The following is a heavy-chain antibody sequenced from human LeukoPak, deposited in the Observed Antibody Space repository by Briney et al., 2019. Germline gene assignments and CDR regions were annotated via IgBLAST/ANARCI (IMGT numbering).Heavy chain of an antibody. CDR2: INSGGTA. V-gene: IGHV3-66*01. CDR1: GFTVGNTF. J-gene: IGHJ4*02. CDR3: ARVSPTELRFLEWLWVDY. D-gene: IGHD3-3*01. Sequence: GGSLRLSCAASGFTVGNTFMTWVRQAPGKGLEWVSLINSGGTAHYTGSVRGRFTISRDNSKNTLYLQMNSLRAEDTAVYYCARVSPTELRFLEWLWVDYWGQGTLVTVSS.